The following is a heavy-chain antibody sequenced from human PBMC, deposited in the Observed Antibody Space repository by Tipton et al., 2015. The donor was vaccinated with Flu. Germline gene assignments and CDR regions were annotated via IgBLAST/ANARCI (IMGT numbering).Heavy chain of an antibody. CDR2: ISRSGSTI. D-gene: IGHD2-2*01. V-gene: IGHV3-48*03. J-gene: IGHJ6*02. CDR1: GFTFSTYE. Sequence: SLRLSCVASGFTFSTYEMNWVRQAPGKGLEWLSFISRSGSTIYYADSVKGRFTLSRDSAKNSLYLQMNSLRAEDTAVYYCALSTSLYFYYAMDVWGQGTTATVSS. CDR3: ALSTSLYFYYAMDV.